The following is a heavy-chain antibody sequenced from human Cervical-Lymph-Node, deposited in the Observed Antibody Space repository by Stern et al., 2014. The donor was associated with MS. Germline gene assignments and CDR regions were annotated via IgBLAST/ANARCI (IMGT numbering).Heavy chain of an antibody. CDR2: ISAYNGDT. CDR3: ARTYVRALDY. Sequence: VQLVQSGSEVKKPGASVKVSCKASGYTFTNYGITWVRQAPGRGLEWMGWISAYNGDTNYAQNLQGRVTMTTDTSMTTAYMELRSLRSDDTAVYYCARTYVRALDYWGQGSRVTVSS. V-gene: IGHV1-18*01. D-gene: IGHD3-16*01. CDR1: GYTFTNYG. J-gene: IGHJ4*02.